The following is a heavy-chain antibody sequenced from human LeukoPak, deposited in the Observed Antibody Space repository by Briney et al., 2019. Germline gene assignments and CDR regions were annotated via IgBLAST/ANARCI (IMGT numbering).Heavy chain of an antibody. J-gene: IGHJ3*02. Sequence: GGSLRLSCAASGFTFSSYSMNWVRQAPGKGLKWVSSISSSSSYIYYADSVKGRFTISRDNAKNSLYLQMNSLRAEDTAVYYCARVSQYYDSSGYPTDAFDIWGQGTMVTVSS. CDR1: GFTFSSYS. V-gene: IGHV3-21*01. D-gene: IGHD3-22*01. CDR3: ARVSQYYDSSGYPTDAFDI. CDR2: ISSSSSYI.